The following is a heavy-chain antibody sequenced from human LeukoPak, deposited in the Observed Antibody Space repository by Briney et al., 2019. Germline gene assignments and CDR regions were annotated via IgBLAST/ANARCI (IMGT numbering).Heavy chain of an antibody. J-gene: IGHJ4*02. CDR3: ARDRKGDSSGYYSQYYFDY. CDR1: GYTFTSYY. Sequence: GASVKVSCKASGYTFTSYYMHWVRQAPGQGLEWMGIINPSGGCTSYAQKFQGRVTMTRDTSTSTVYMELSSLRSEDTAVYYCARDRKGDSSGYYSQYYFDYWGQGTLVTVSS. V-gene: IGHV1-46*01. D-gene: IGHD3-22*01. CDR2: INPSGGCT.